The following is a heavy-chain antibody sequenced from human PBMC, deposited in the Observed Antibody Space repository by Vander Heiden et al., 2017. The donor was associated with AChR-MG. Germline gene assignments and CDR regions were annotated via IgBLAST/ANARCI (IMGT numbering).Heavy chain of an antibody. J-gene: IGHJ4*02. CDR3: ARMSDYDSSGFDY. V-gene: IGHV2-70*04. CDR1: GFTLSTRGMR. D-gene: IGHD3-22*01. Sequence: QVTLKVSVPAPAKPTQHLTLTGTFSGFTLSTRGMRVSWVRQPPGKALEWLARIAWDDHKFYSTALKTRLTISKDTSKNQGVLKMTKMDTVDTATYYCARMSDYDSSGFDYWGQVTLVTVSS. CDR2: IAWDDHK.